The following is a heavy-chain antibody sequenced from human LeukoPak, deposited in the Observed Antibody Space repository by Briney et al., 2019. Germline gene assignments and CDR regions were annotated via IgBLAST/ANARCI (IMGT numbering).Heavy chain of an antibody. CDR1: GYTFTSYA. D-gene: IGHD2-21*02. CDR2: INSNTGNP. CDR3: ARVVGCGGDCYSGISDY. J-gene: IGHJ4*02. V-gene: IGHV7-4-1*02. Sequence: ASVKVSCKASGYTFTSYAMNWVRQAPGQGLEWMGWINSNTGNPTYAQGFTGRFVFSLDTSVSTAYLQISSLKAEDTAVYYCARVVGCGGDCYSGISDYWGQGTLVTVSS.